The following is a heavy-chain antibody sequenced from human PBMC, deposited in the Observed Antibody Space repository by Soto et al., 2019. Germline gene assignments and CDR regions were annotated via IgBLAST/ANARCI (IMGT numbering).Heavy chain of an antibody. CDR2: ISAYNGNT. Sequence: GASVKVSCKASGYTFTSSGISWVRQAPGQGLEWMGWISAYNGNTNYAQKLQGRVTMTTDTSTTTAYMELRNLRSDDTAVYSCAREGTTLHYFDYWGQGTLVTVSS. CDR3: AREGTTLHYFDY. D-gene: IGHD4-17*01. J-gene: IGHJ4*02. CDR1: GYTFTSSG. V-gene: IGHV1-18*01.